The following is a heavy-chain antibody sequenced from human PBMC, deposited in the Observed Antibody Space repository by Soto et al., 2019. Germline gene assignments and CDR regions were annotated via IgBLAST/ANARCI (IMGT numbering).Heavy chain of an antibody. CDR1: GGSISSGDYY. D-gene: IGHD6-13*01. J-gene: IGHJ4*02. CDR2: IYYSGST. CDR3: ASRHSSPYFDY. Sequence: QVQLQESGPGLVKPSQTLSLTCTVSGGSISSGDYYWSWIRQPPGKGLEWIGSIYYSGSTYYNPSLKSRVTVSVDTSKNQFSLKLNPVTAADTAGYYCASRHSSPYFDYWGQGTLVTVSS. V-gene: IGHV4-30-4*01.